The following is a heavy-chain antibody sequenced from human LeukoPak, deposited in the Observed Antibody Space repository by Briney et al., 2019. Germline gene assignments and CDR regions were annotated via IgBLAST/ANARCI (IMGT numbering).Heavy chain of an antibody. CDR2: IGSSGSTI. V-gene: IGHV3-11*04. Sequence: GGSLRLSCAASGFTFSDYYMSWIRQAPGKGLEWVSYIGSSGSTIYYADSVKGRFTISRDNAKNSLYLQMNSLRAEDTAVYYCARDVDDYGDYVGWFDPWGQGTLVTVSS. CDR3: ARDVDDYGDYVGWFDP. J-gene: IGHJ5*02. CDR1: GFTFSDYY. D-gene: IGHD4-17*01.